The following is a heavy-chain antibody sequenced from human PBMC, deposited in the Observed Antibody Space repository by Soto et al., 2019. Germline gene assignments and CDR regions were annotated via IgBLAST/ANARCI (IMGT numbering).Heavy chain of an antibody. D-gene: IGHD2-2*01. CDR1: GYSFTSYW. CDR3: SKVVASAHRYFQH. J-gene: IGHJ1*01. CDR2: IYPGDSDT. V-gene: IGHV5-51*01. Sequence: PGESLKIACKGSGYSFTSYWIGWVRQMPGKGLEWMGIIYPGDSDTRYSPSFQGQVTISADKSISTAYLQWSSLKASDTAMYYCSKVVASAHRYFQHCGPSRLVTDPS.